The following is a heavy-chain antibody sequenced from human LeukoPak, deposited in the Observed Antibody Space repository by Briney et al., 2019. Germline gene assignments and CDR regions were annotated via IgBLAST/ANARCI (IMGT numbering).Heavy chain of an antibody. CDR1: GGSFSGYY. D-gene: IGHD3-10*01. J-gene: IGHJ4*02. CDR3: ARRKGVVTMVRGGPYFDY. V-gene: IGHV4-34*01. CDR2: ISHSGST. Sequence: SETLSLTCAVYGGSFSGYYWSWIRQPPGKGLEWIGEISHSGSTNYNPSLKSRVTISVDTSKNQFSLKLSSVTAADTAVYYCARRKGVVTMVRGGPYFDYWGQGTLVTVSS.